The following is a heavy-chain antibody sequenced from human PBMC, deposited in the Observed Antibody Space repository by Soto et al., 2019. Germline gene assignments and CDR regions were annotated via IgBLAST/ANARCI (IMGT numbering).Heavy chain of an antibody. V-gene: IGHV4-30-4*01. CDR2: VYYTGST. CDR3: VRTAREGAVAPHWFDR. D-gene: IGHD2-21*02. J-gene: IGHJ5*02. CDR1: GASIRSTAYY. Sequence: PSETLSLTCTVSGASIRSTAYYWSWIRHAPGKGLVWIGYVYYTGSTYYNPSLMSRLTISVDTSKNQFSLKLTSVTAAETAVYYCVRTAREGAVAPHWFDRWGQGTQVTVSS.